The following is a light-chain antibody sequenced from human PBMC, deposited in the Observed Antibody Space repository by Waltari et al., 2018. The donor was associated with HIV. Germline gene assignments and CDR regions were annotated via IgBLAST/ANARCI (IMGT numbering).Light chain of an antibody. Sequence: EIVLTQSPATLSLSPGEMATLSCRTSQVVDIYLGWYQQKPGQGPRLLIYDASNRATGVPDRFSGSGFGTDFTLTISSLEPEDFATYYCQQYYTYLSTFGPGTKLEIK. V-gene: IGKV3-11*01. CDR3: QQYYTYLST. CDR2: DAS. J-gene: IGKJ2*01. CDR1: QVVDIY.